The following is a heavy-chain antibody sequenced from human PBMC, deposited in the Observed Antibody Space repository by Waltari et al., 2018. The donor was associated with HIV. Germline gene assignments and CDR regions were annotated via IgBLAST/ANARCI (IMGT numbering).Heavy chain of an antibody. V-gene: IGHV3-21*01. CDR3: ARVLPHGGAFDI. Sequence: EVQLVESGGGLVKPGGSLRLSCAASGFTFSSYSMNWVRQAPGKGLEWVSSISSRSSYIYYADSVKGRFTISRDNAKNSLYLQMNSLRAEDTAVYYCARVLPHGGAFDIWGQGTMVTVSS. J-gene: IGHJ3*02. CDR2: ISSRSSYI. CDR1: GFTFSSYS. D-gene: IGHD3-10*01.